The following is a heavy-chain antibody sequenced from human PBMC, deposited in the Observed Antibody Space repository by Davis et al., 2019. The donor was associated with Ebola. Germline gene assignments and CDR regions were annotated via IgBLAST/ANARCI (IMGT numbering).Heavy chain of an antibody. CDR2: INPNSGGT. CDR3: AREPHCTTSCYYEQDY. V-gene: IGHV1-2*02. J-gene: IGHJ4*02. CDR1: GYTFTGYY. Sequence: ASVKVSCKASGYTFTGYYIHWVRQAPGQGLEWMGGINPNSGGTNYAQKYQGRVTMTRDTSITTAYMELSRLTSDDTAVYYCAREPHCTTSCYYEQDYWGQGTLVTVSS. D-gene: IGHD2-2*01.